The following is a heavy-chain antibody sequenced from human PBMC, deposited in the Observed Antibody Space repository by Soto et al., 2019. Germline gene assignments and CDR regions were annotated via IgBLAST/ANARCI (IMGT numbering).Heavy chain of an antibody. CDR3: ARSVAYIWGSYPDN. CDR2: IYHSGST. J-gene: IGHJ4*02. Sequence: QVQLQESGPGLVKPSGTLSLTCAVSSASISSGNWWSWVRQPPGEGLEWIGEIYHSGSTNYNPSLKSRVTISVDKFQNQFSLMLSSVTAADTAVYYCARSVAYIWGSYPDNWGQGTLVTASS. V-gene: IGHV4-4*02. CDR1: SASISSGNW. D-gene: IGHD3-16*01.